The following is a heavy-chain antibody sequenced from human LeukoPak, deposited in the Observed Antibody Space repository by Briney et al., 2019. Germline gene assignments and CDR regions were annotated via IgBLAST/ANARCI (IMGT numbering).Heavy chain of an antibody. V-gene: IGHV1-2*04. Sequence: ASVKVSCKASGYTFTGYYMHWVRQAPGQGLEWMGRINPNSGGTNYAQKFQGWVTMTRDTSISTAYMELSRLRSDDTAVYYCARVHDYGGNANDYWGQGTLVTVSS. CDR2: INPNSGGT. J-gene: IGHJ4*02. D-gene: IGHD4-23*01. CDR3: ARVHDYGGNANDY. CDR1: GYTFTGYY.